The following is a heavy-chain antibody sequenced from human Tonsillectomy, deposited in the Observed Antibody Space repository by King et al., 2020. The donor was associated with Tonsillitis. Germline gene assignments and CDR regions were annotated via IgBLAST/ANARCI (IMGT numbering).Heavy chain of an antibody. Sequence: VQLVESGGGLVKPGGSLRLSCAASGFTFSNAWMSWVRQAPGKGLEWVGRIKSKTDGGTTDYAAPVKGRFTISRDDSKNTLYLQMNSLKTEDTAVYYCTTDPTLLAVVAATGQYNWFDPWGQGTLVTVSS. J-gene: IGHJ5*02. CDR2: IKSKTDGGTT. CDR3: TTDPTLLAVVAATGQYNWFDP. D-gene: IGHD2-15*01. V-gene: IGHV3-15*01. CDR1: GFTFSNAW.